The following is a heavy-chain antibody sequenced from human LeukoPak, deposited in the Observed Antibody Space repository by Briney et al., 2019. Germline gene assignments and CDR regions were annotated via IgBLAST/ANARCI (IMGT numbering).Heavy chain of an antibody. V-gene: IGHV3-73*01. Sequence: GGSLRLSCAASGFTFSGSAMHWVRQASGKGLEWVGRIRSKANSYATAYAASVKGRFTISRGDSKNTAYLQMNSLKTEDTAVYYCTRKSSSSGHRDYWGQGTLVTVSS. CDR2: IRSKANSYAT. CDR1: GFTFSGSA. J-gene: IGHJ4*02. CDR3: TRKSSSSGHRDY. D-gene: IGHD6-6*01.